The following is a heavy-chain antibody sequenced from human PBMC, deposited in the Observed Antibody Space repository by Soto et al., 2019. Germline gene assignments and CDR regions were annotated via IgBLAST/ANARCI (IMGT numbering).Heavy chain of an antibody. CDR1: GFTFSSYA. CDR3: AKHSNDILTGYYPPGIDY. Sequence: GGSLRLSCAASGFTFSSYAMSWVRQAPGKGLEWVSAISGSGGSTYYADSVKGRFTISRDNSKNTLYLQMNSLRAEDTAVYYCAKHSNDILTGYYPPGIDYWGQGTLVTVSS. J-gene: IGHJ4*02. V-gene: IGHV3-23*01. CDR2: ISGSGGST. D-gene: IGHD3-9*01.